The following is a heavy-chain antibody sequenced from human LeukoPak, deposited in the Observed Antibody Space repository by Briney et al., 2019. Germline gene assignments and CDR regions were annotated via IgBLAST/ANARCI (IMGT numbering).Heavy chain of an antibody. D-gene: IGHD2-15*01. CDR2: IYTSGST. V-gene: IGHV4-61*02. CDR3: AREMVVATNYYYYMDV. CDR1: GGSTSSGSYY. Sequence: PSQTLSLTCTVSGGSTSSGSYYWSWIRQPAGKGLEWIGRIYTSGSTNYNPSLKSRVTISVDTSKNQFSLKLSSVTAADTAVYYCAREMVVATNYYYYMDVWGKGTTVTISS. J-gene: IGHJ6*03.